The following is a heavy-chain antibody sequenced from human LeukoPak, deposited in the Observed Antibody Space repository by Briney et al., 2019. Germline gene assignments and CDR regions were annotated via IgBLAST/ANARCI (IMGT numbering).Heavy chain of an antibody. CDR1: GGSIGSYY. V-gene: IGHV4-59*08. Sequence: SETLSLTCGVSGGSIGSYYWSWIRQPPGKGLEWIGYMSHSGSTNSNPSLKSRLNMSVDRSKNLFSLKLTSVTAADTAVYYCARQRGSVRTHFDLWGRGTLVTVSS. CDR3: ARQRGSVRTHFDL. J-gene: IGHJ4*02. D-gene: IGHD3-10*02. CDR2: MSHSGST.